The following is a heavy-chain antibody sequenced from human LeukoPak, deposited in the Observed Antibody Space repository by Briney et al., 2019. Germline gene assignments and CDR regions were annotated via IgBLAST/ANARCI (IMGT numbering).Heavy chain of an antibody. J-gene: IGHJ6*03. V-gene: IGHV1-69*05. Sequence: GASVKVSCKASGGTFSSYAISWVRQAPGQGLEWMGGIIPIFGTANYAQKFQGRVTITTDESTSTAYMELSSLRSEDTAVYYCARAGHYDFWSGHGPDYYYYYMDVWGRGTTVTVSS. CDR1: GGTFSSYA. CDR3: ARAGHYDFWSGHGPDYYYYYMDV. CDR2: IIPIFGTA. D-gene: IGHD3-3*01.